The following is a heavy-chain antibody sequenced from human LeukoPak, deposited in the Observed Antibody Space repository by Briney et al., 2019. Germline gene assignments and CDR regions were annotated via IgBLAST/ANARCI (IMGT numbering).Heavy chain of an antibody. J-gene: IGHJ5*02. CDR3: AKGSPLYSSGWIDP. D-gene: IGHD6-19*01. V-gene: IGHV3-9*01. CDR1: GFTFYDYA. CDR2: ISWNRVSI. Sequence: PGGSLRLSCAASGFTFYDYAMHCGRQAPGEGLGWVSGISWNRVSIGYADSGKGRFTISRDNAKNSLYLQMNSLRAEDTALYYCAKGSPLYSSGWIDPWGQGTLVTVSS.